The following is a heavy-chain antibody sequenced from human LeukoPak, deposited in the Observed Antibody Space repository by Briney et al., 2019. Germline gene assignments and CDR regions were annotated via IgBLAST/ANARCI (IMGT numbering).Heavy chain of an antibody. V-gene: IGHV3-23*01. D-gene: IGHD2-2*01. J-gene: IGHJ4*02. Sequence: PGGSLRLSCAASGFTFSSYAMSWVRQAPGKGLEWVSGINGRGDSTVYADSVKGRFTISRDNSKNTLYLQMNSLRAEDTAVYYCARAPQYCSSTSCDYYFDYWGQGTLVTASS. CDR3: ARAPQYCSSTSCDYYFDY. CDR1: GFTFSSYA. CDR2: INGRGDST.